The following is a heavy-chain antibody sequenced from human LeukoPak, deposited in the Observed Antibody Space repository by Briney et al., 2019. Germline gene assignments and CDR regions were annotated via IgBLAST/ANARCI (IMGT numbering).Heavy chain of an antibody. CDR1: GFTFDDYA. CDR3: ARREYGSGSYGAAFDI. D-gene: IGHD3-10*01. CDR2: ISWNSGSI. Sequence: GGSLRLSCAASGFTFDDYAMHWVRQAPGKGLEWVSGISWNSGSIGYADSVKGRFTISRDNAKNSLYLQMNSLRAEDTAVYYCARREYGSGSYGAAFDIWGQGTMVTVSS. J-gene: IGHJ3*02. V-gene: IGHV3-9*01.